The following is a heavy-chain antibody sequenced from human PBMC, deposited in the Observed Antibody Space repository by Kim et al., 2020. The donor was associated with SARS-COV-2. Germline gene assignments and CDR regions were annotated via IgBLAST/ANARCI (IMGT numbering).Heavy chain of an antibody. Sequence: KGRFTISRDKSKNTLYLQMNSLRAEDTAVYYCAKDGVYDFWSGYTDAFDIWGQGTMVTVSS. J-gene: IGHJ3*02. V-gene: IGHV3-23*01. CDR3: AKDGVYDFWSGYTDAFDI. D-gene: IGHD3-3*01.